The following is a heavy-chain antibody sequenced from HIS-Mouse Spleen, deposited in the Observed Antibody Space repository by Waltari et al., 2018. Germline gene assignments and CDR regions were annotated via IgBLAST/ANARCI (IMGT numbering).Heavy chain of an antibody. V-gene: IGHV4-34*01. J-gene: IGHJ3*02. D-gene: IGHD3-22*01. CDR2: INHSGST. CDR1: GGSFSGYY. CDR3: ARLLGDSSGYPGHDAFDI. Sequence: QVQLQQWGAGLLKPSETLSPTCAVYGGSFSGYYWSWIRQPPGRGLEWIGEINHSGSTNYNPSLKSRVTISVDTSKNQFSLKLSSVTAADTAVYYCARLLGDSSGYPGHDAFDIWGQGTMVTVSS.